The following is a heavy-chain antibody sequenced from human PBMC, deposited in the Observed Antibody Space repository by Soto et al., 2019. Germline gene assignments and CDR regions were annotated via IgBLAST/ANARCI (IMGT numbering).Heavy chain of an antibody. Sequence: QVQVVQSGAEVKKPGASVKVSCKVSGYTFTSYGISWVRQAPGQGLEWMGWSSEYNGNTNYARKFQGRVTMTADISTSTAYMELRSLRSDDTAVEYCATIGPGTSVEDMAVWGKGTTVTVSS. CDR2: SSEYNGNT. V-gene: IGHV1-18*01. CDR1: GYTFTSYG. CDR3: ATIGPGTSVEDMAV. J-gene: IGHJ6*03. D-gene: IGHD1-7*01.